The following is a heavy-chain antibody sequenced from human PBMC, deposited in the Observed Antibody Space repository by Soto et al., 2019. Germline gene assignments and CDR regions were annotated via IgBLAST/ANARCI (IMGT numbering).Heavy chain of an antibody. V-gene: IGHV3-7*04. CDR1: GFTFSSYW. D-gene: IGHD6-13*01. CDR3: ARDPSSTYYFDY. CDR2: IKQDGSEK. Sequence: EVQLVESGGGLVQPGGSLRLSCVASGFTFSSYWMSWVRQAPGKGLEWVANIKQDGSEKYYVDSVKGRFTISRDNAKKSLYLQMNSMRAEDTAVYYCARDPSSTYYFDYWGQGTLVTVSS. J-gene: IGHJ4*02.